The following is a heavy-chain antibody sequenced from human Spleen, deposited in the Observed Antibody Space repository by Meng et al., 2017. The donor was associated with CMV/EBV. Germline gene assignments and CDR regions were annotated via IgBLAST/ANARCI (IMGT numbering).Heavy chain of an antibody. Sequence: SETLSLTCTVSGGSVSSGGSYWGWIRQPPGKGLEWIGSVYYSGITYYNPSLKSRVTISVDTSKNQFSLKLTSVTAADTAVYYCARFCSSTSCFVYYAMDVWGQGTTVTVSS. CDR1: GGSVSSGGSY. CDR3: ARFCSSTSCFVYYAMDV. J-gene: IGHJ6*02. D-gene: IGHD2-2*01. CDR2: VYYSGIT. V-gene: IGHV4-39*07.